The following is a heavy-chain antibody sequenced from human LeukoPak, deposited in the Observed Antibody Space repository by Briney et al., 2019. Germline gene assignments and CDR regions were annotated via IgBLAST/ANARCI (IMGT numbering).Heavy chain of an antibody. D-gene: IGHD3-16*02. V-gene: IGHV3-53*01. CDR2: MYSVGSK. CDR3: AVMITFGGVIVESYGMDV. Sequence: GGSLRLSCAASGFTVSSNYMSWVRQAPGKGLEWVSLMYSVGSKYYADSVKGRFTISRDNSKNTLYLQMNSLRAEDTAVYYCAVMITFGGVIVESYGMDVWGQGTTVTVSS. CDR1: GFTVSSNY. J-gene: IGHJ6*02.